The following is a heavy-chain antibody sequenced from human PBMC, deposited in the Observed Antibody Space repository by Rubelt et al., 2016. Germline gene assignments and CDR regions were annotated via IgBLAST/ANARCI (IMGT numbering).Heavy chain of an antibody. J-gene: IGHJ4*02. CDR1: GGSFSGYS. CDR3: ARHDTGSFLFDF. Sequence: QVQLQQWGAGLVKPSETLSLTCAVYGGSFSGYSWTWIRQPPGKGLEWLGEIDHSGNTDYVPSLKSRVSISVDTSKKQISLKVGSVTAADAAVYYCARHDTGSFLFDFWGQGTPVTVSS. CDR2: IDHSGNT. V-gene: IGHV4-34*01. D-gene: IGHD1-26*01.